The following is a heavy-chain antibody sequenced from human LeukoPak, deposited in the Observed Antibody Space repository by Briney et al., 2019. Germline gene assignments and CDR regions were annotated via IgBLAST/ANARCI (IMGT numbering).Heavy chain of an antibody. J-gene: IGHJ4*02. Sequence: PSETLSLTCIVSGGSISSHYWTWIRQPPGRGLEYIGYIYYSGNTNYNPSLKSRATISVDRSKNQFSLKLTSVTAEDTAVYYCARINSGWYFDYWGQGTLVTVSS. CDR1: GGSISSHY. CDR2: IYYSGNT. CDR3: ARINSGWYFDY. V-gene: IGHV4-59*11. D-gene: IGHD6-19*01.